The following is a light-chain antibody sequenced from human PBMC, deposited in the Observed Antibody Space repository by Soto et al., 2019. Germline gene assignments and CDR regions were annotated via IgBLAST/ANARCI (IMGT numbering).Light chain of an antibody. J-gene: IGLJ1*01. CDR3: SSYTSSSIDHV. CDR2: EVS. CDR1: SSDVGGYNY. Sequence: QSALTQPASVSGSPGQSITISCTGTSSDVGGYNYVSWYQQHPGKAPKLMIYEVSNRPSGVSNRFSGSKSGNTASLTISGLQAEDEDEYYCSSYTSSSIDHVFGAGTKVTVL. V-gene: IGLV2-14*01.